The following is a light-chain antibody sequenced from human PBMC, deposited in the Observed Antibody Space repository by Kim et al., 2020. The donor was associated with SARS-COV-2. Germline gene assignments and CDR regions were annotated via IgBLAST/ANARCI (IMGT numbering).Light chain of an antibody. V-gene: IGLV3-1*01. J-gene: IGLJ2*01. Sequence: VSPGQTASITCSGDKLGDKYACWYQQKPGQSPVLVIYQDIKRPSGIPERFSGSNSGNTATLTISGTQAMDEADYYCQAWDSSIGGVFGGGTQLTVL. CDR1: KLGDKY. CDR3: QAWDSSIGGV. CDR2: QDI.